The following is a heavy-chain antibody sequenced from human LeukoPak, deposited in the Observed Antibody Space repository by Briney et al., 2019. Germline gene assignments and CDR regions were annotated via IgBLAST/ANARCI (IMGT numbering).Heavy chain of an antibody. CDR3: ARGPAISSGWFYHYYYYMDV. D-gene: IGHD6-19*01. Sequence: SETLSLTCAVYGGSFSGYYWCWIRQPPGKGLEWIGEINHSGSTNYNPSLKSRVTISVDTSKNQFSLKLSSVTAADTAVYYCARGPAISSGWFYHYYYYMDVWGKGTTVTVSS. CDR2: INHSGST. CDR1: GGSFSGYY. V-gene: IGHV4-34*01. J-gene: IGHJ6*03.